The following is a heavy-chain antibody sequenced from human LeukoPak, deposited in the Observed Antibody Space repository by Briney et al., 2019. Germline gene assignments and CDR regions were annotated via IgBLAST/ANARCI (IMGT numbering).Heavy chain of an antibody. J-gene: IGHJ4*02. CDR1: GGSFSGYY. CDR2: INHSGST. CDR3: ARRRNSYSSSWPFDY. Sequence: SSETLSLTCAVYGGSFSGYYWSWIRQPPGKGLEWIGEINHSGSTNYNPSLKSRVTISVDTSKNQFSLKLSSVTAADTAVYYCARRRNSYSSSWPFDYWGQGTLVTVSS. V-gene: IGHV4-34*01. D-gene: IGHD6-13*01.